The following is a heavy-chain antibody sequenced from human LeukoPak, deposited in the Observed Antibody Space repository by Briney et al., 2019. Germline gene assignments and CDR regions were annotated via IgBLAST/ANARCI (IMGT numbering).Heavy chain of an antibody. CDR1: GYTFTGNY. D-gene: IGHD3-3*01. V-gene: IGHV1-2*02. CDR2: INCNSGDT. J-gene: IGHJ2*01. Sequence: ASVKVSCKASGYTFTGNYIHWVRQAPGQGLEWMGWINCNSGDTYYAPRFQGRVSMTRDTSINTAYMDMSMLRSDDTAVYYCARAFLLLEWPLEYFDLWGRGTLVTVSS. CDR3: ARAFLLLEWPLEYFDL.